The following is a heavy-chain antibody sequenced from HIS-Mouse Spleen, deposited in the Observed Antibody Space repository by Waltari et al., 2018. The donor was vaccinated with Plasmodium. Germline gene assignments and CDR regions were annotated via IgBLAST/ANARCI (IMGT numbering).Heavy chain of an antibody. D-gene: IGHD1-7*01. Sequence: EVQLVESGGGLVQPGGSLRLSCAASGFTFSGYWRSWVRPAPGKGREWVANIKQDGSEKYYVDSVKGRFTISRDNAKNSLYLQMNSLRAEDTAVYYCARERNYNIWGQGTMVTVSS. CDR2: IKQDGSEK. J-gene: IGHJ3*02. CDR1: GFTFSGYW. V-gene: IGHV3-7*01. CDR3: ARERNYNI.